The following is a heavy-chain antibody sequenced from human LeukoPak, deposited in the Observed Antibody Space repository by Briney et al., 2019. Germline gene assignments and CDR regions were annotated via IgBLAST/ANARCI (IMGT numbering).Heavy chain of an antibody. CDR3: ARAQHVLRYFDWLLPGDY. CDR2: INPNSGGT. D-gene: IGHD3-9*01. CDR1: GYTFTGYY. V-gene: IGHV1-2*02. Sequence: ASVKVSCKASGYTFTGYYMHWVRQAPGQGLEWMGWINPNSGGTNYAQKFQGRVTMTRDTSISTAYMELSRLRSDDTAVYYCARAQHVLRYFDWLLPGDYWGQGTLVTVSS. J-gene: IGHJ4*02.